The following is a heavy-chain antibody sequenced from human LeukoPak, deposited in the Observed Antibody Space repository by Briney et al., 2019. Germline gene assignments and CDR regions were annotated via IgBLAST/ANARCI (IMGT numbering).Heavy chain of an antibody. V-gene: IGHV3-23*01. CDR1: GFTFSVAA. CDR3: ARGDYYDSSGYSDY. D-gene: IGHD3-22*01. CDR2: IGASGEST. Sequence: GGSLRLSCAASGFTFSVAAMTWVRQAPGKGLEWVSLIGASGESTYYADSVKGRFTISRDNSKNTLYLQMNSLRAEDTAVYYCARGDYYDSSGYSDYWGQGTLVTVSS. J-gene: IGHJ4*02.